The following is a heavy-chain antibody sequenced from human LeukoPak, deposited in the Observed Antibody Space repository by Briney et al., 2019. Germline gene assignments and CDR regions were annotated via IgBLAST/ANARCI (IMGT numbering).Heavy chain of an antibody. J-gene: IGHJ1*01. CDR3: ARGEGREVAGTRPEYFQH. CDR1: GGSFSGYY. Sequence: SETLSLTCAVYGGSFSGYYWSWIRQPPGKGLEWIGEINHSGSTNYNPSLKSRVTISVDTSKNQFSLKLSSVTAADTAVYYCARGEGREVAGTRPEYFQHWGQGTLVTVSS. D-gene: IGHD6-19*01. V-gene: IGHV4-34*01. CDR2: INHSGST.